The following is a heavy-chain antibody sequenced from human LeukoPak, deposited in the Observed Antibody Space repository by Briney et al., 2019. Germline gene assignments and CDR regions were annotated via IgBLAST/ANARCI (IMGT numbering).Heavy chain of an antibody. D-gene: IGHD2-2*01. CDR1: GYSFTSYW. CDR2: IYPGDSDT. V-gene: IGHV5-51*01. J-gene: IGHJ4*02. CDR3: ARRGYCSSTSCRYFDY. Sequence: GESLKISCKGSGYSFTSYWIGWVRQMPGKGLEWMGIIYPGDSDTRYSPSFQGQVTISADKSISTAYLQWSSLKASDTAMCYCARRGYCSSTSCRYFDYWGQGTLVTVSS.